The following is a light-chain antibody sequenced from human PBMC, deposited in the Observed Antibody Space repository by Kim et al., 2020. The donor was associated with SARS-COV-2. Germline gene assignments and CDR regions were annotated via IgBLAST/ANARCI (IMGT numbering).Light chain of an antibody. Sequence: ELTQPPSASGTPGQRVTISCSGSSSNIGSNTVNWYQQLPGMAPKLLIYSNNQRPSGVPDRFSGSKSGTSASLAISGLQSEDEADYYCAAWDDSLNGLFGGGTQLTVL. V-gene: IGLV1-44*01. J-gene: IGLJ2*01. CDR3: AAWDDSLNGL. CDR1: SSNIGSNT. CDR2: SNN.